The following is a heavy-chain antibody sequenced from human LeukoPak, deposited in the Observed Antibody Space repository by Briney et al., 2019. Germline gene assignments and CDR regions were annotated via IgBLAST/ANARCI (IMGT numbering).Heavy chain of an antibody. V-gene: IGHV3-30*02. CDR3: AKDLSGYSTTWSPGYMDV. J-gene: IGHJ6*03. CDR1: GFTFSTYG. Sequence: GGSLRLSCAASGFTFSTYGMHWVRQAPGRGLEWVAFIRFDGSDKYADSVKGRFTLSRDNSKNTLSLRLDSLRPDDTAVYYCAKDLSGYSTTWSPGYMDVCGEGTTVIVSS. CDR2: IRFDGSDK. D-gene: IGHD3-9*01.